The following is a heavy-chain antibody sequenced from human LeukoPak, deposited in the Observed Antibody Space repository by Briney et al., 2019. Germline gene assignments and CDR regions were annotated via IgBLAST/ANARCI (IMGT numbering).Heavy chain of an antibody. CDR1: EFTFSNYW. CDR3: AREGSSTWYRGIAAEYFQY. D-gene: IGHD6-13*01. V-gene: IGHV3-7*01. J-gene: IGHJ1*01. Sequence: GGSLRLSCEASEFTFSNYWMSWVRQAPGKGLEWVANVKQDGSEKYYVDSVKGRFTISRDNAKNSLYLQMNSLRAEDTAVYYCAREGSSTWYRGIAAEYFQYWGQGTLVTVSS. CDR2: VKQDGSEK.